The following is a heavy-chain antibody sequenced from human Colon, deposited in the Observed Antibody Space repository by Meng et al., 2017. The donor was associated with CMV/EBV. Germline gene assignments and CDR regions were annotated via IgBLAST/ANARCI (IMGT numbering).Heavy chain of an antibody. Sequence: GGSLRLSCTTSGFNFGDYAMTWVRQAPGKGLEWVAYIWFDETEKSSADSVRGRFTVSRDNSKNTLYLQMSGLRADDTATYYCTTDGGAWNLVYWGQGTLVTVSS. V-gene: IGHV3-30*02. J-gene: IGHJ4*02. CDR1: GFNFGDYA. CDR3: TTDGGAWNLVY. D-gene: IGHD1-1*01. CDR2: IWFDETEK.